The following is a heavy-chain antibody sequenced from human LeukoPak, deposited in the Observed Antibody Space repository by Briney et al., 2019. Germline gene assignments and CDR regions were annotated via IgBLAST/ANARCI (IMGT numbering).Heavy chain of an antibody. CDR3: ARHYGP. V-gene: IGHV4-39*01. J-gene: IGHJ4*02. CDR2: IYYSGST. CDR1: GGSLAGYN. Sequence: PSETLSLTCAVHGGSLAGYNWNWIRQPPGKGLEWIGSIYYSGSTYYNPSLKSRVTISVDTSKNQFSLKLNSVTAADTAVYYCARHYGPWGQGTLVTVSS. D-gene: IGHD3-10*01.